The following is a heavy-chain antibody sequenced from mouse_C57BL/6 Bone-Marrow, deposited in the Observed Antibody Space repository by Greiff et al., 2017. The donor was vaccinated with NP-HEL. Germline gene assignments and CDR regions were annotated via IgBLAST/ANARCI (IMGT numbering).Heavy chain of an antibody. CDR2: IWSGGST. Sequence: VKLVESGPGLVQPSQSLSITCTVSGFSLTSYGVHWVRQSPGKGLEWLGVIWSGGSTDYNAAFISRLSISKDNSKSQVFFKMNSLQADDTAIYYCALRHYYYGSYWYFDVWGTGTTVTVSS. CDR3: ALRHYYYGSYWYFDV. J-gene: IGHJ1*03. CDR1: GFSLTSYG. V-gene: IGHV2-2*01. D-gene: IGHD1-1*01.